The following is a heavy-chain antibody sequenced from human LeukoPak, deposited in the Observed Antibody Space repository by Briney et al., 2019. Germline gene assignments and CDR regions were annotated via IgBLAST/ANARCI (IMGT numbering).Heavy chain of an antibody. CDR3: AKDTQGYSDYHRVFDY. D-gene: IGHD4-11*01. CDR2: ISGSGIST. Sequence: GGSLRLSCAASGFTFSSYAMSWVRQAPGKGLEWVSVISGSGISTYYADSVKGRFTISRDNSKNTLYLQMNSLRAEDTAVYYCAKDTQGYSDYHRVFDYWGQGTLVTVSS. CDR1: GFTFSSYA. V-gene: IGHV3-23*01. J-gene: IGHJ4*02.